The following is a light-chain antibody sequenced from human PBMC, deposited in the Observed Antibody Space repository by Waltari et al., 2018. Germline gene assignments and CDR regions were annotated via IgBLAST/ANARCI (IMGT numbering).Light chain of an antibody. CDR2: RNN. CDR3: AVWDDSLSGRV. CDR1: SSNIGSNY. Sequence: QSVLTQPPSASGTPGQRVTISCSGSSSNIGSNYVYWYQQFPRTAPNLLIYRNNQRPSGVSYRFSCSKAGTSASLAISGLRSDDEADYYCAVWDDSLSGRVFGGGTKLTVL. J-gene: IGLJ3*02. V-gene: IGLV1-47*01.